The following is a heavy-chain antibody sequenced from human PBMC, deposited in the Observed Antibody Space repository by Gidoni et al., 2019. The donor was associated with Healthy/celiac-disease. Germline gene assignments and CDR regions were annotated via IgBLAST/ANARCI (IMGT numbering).Heavy chain of an antibody. CDR3: AREGGLAVAGGFDY. V-gene: IGHV4-61*02. CDR1: GGSISSGSYY. J-gene: IGHJ4*02. D-gene: IGHD6-19*01. CDR2: IYTSGGT. Sequence: QVQLQESGPGLVKPSQTLSLTCTVSGGSISSGSYYWSWIRQPAGKGLEWIGRIYTSGGTNYNPSLKSRVTMSVDTSKNQFSLKLSSVTAADTAVYYCAREGGLAVAGGFDYWGQGTLVTVSS.